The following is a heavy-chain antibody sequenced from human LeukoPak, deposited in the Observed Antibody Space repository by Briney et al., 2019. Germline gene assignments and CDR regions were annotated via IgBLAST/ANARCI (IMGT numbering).Heavy chain of an antibody. V-gene: IGHV4-59*01. CDR3: ARHDYGGNSPFDN. CDR1: GGSSSSYY. D-gene: IGHD4-23*01. Sequence: SETLSLTCTVSGGSSSSYYWSWFRQPPGKGLEWIGYMHYSGSTNYNPSLKSRVTISVDTSKNQISLKLSFVTAADPAVYYCARHDYGGNSPFDNWGQGTLVTVSS. CDR2: MHYSGST. J-gene: IGHJ4*02.